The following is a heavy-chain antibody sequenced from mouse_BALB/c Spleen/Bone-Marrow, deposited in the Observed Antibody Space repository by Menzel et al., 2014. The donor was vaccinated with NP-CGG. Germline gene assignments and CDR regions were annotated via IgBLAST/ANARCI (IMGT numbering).Heavy chain of an antibody. Sequence: VHVKQSGPELVKPGASVKISCKTSGYTFXEYTMHWVKQSHGKSLEWIGSINPNNGGINYNQKFKGKATLTVDKSSSTAYMELRSLTSEDSAVYYCARGDGYYVYAMDYWGQGTSVTVSS. D-gene: IGHD2-3*01. J-gene: IGHJ4*01. CDR3: ARGDGYYVYAMDY. CDR2: INPNNGGI. V-gene: IGHV1-18*01. CDR1: GYTFXEYT.